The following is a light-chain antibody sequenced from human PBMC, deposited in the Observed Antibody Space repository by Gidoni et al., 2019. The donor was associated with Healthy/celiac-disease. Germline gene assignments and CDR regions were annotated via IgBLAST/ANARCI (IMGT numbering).Light chain of an antibody. V-gene: IGKV1-39*01. Sequence: IQIFQSLSFLSASVGDRVTITCRASQSISNYLNWYQQKPGKAPKLLIYAASSLQSEVPSRLSGSGSGTDFTLTIRSLKPEDCATYYCQQSYSTPELTFGGGTKVEIK. J-gene: IGKJ4*01. CDR1: QSISNY. CDR2: AAS. CDR3: QQSYSTPELT.